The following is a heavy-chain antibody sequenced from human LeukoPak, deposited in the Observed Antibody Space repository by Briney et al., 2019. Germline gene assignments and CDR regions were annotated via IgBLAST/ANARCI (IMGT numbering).Heavy chain of an antibody. CDR1: GFTFSSYA. CDR3: AKSPSTGVVVPAVIQLYFDY. D-gene: IGHD2-2*01. V-gene: IGHV3-23*01. J-gene: IGHJ4*02. CDR2: ISGSGGST. Sequence: GGSLRLSCAASGFTFSSYAMSWVRQAPGKGLEWVSAISGSGGSTYYADSVKGRFTISRDNSKNTLYLQMNSLRAEDTAVYYCAKSPSTGVVVPAVIQLYFDYWGQGTLVTVSS.